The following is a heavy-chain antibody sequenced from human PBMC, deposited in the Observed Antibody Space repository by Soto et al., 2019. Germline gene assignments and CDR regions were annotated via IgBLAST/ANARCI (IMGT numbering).Heavy chain of an antibody. CDR2: ISAYNGNT. CDR3: ARGGPYYYDSRGYYAPPRP. J-gene: IGHJ4*02. D-gene: IGHD3-22*01. V-gene: IGHV1-18*04. Sequence: ASVKVSCKASGYTFTSYGISWVRQAPGQGLEWMGWISAYNGNTNYAQKLQGRVTMTTGTSTSTAYMELRSLRSDDTAVDYCARGGPYYYDSRGYYAPPRPWGQGTLVTVSS. CDR1: GYTFTSYG.